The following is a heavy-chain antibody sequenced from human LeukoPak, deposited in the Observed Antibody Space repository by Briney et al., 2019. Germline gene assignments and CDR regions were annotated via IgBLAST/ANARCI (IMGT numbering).Heavy chain of an antibody. D-gene: IGHD4-17*01. CDR1: GFTFSSYA. CDR2: ISYDGSNK. Sequence: GGSLRLSCAASGFTFSSYAMHWVRQAPGKGLEWVAVISYDGSNKYYADSVKGRFTISRDNSKNTLYLQMNSLRAEDTAVYYCARDLGGYGGYPDYWGQGTLVTVSS. J-gene: IGHJ4*02. V-gene: IGHV3-30-3*01. CDR3: ARDLGGYGGYPDY.